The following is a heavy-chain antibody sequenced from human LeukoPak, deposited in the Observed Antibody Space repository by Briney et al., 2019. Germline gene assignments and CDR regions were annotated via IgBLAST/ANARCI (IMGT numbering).Heavy chain of an antibody. CDR2: IYWDDDK. CDR3: AHRYLFGEFYYFDY. Sequence: SGPTLVKPTQTLTLTCTFSGFSLSTSGVGVGWIRQPPGKALEWLALIYWDDDKRYSPSLTSRLTITKDTSKNQVVLTMTNMDPVDTATYYCAHRYLFGEFYYFDYWGQGTLVTVSS. D-gene: IGHD3-10*01. V-gene: IGHV2-5*02. J-gene: IGHJ4*02. CDR1: GFSLSTSGVG.